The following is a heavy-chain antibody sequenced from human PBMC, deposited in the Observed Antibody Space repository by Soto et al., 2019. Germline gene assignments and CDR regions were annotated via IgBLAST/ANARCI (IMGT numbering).Heavy chain of an antibody. J-gene: IGHJ6*02. V-gene: IGHV4-34*01. CDR2: INPSGST. CDR1: GGSFSGYY. Sequence: QVQLQQWGAGLLKPSETLSLTCAVYGGSFSGYYWSWIRQLPGKGLEWIGEINPSGSTNYNPSLKSRVTISVDTSKNQFSLQLSSVTAADTAVYYCARDIAVAGPRFYYGMDVWGQGTTVTVS. D-gene: IGHD6-19*01. CDR3: ARDIAVAGPRFYYGMDV.